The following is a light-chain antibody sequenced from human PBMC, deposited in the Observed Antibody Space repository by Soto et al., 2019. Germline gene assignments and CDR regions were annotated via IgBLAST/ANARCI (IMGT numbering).Light chain of an antibody. CDR2: GAS. CDR1: QSVSSSY. V-gene: IGKV3-20*01. Sequence: DIVLTQSPGTLALTPGDRASLSCRASQSVSSSYLAWYQKKPGQAPRLLIYGASARATGIPARFSGSGSGTDFTLTISRLEPEDFAVYYCQQYGSSPYTFGQGTKLEIK. CDR3: QQYGSSPYT. J-gene: IGKJ2*01.